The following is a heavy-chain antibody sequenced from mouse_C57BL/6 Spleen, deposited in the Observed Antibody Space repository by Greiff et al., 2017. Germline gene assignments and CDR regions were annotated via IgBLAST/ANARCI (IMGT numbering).Heavy chain of an antibody. CDR1: GYAFSSYW. J-gene: IGHJ4*01. V-gene: IGHV1-80*01. CDR3: ARSDYYGSRGTMDY. D-gene: IGHD1-1*01. CDR2: IYPGDGDT. Sequence: VQLQQSGAELVKPGASVKISCKASGYAFSSYWMNWVKQRPGKGLEWIGQIYPGDGDTNYNGKFKGKATLTADKSSSTAYMQLSSLTSEDSAVYFCARSDYYGSRGTMDYWGQGTSVTGSS.